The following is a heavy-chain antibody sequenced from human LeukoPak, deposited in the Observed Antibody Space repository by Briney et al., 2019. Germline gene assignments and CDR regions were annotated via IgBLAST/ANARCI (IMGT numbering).Heavy chain of an antibody. V-gene: IGHV3-23*01. CDR3: AKALYYDILTGYPGIYYYYYGMDV. J-gene: IGHJ6*02. CDR1: GFTFSSYA. D-gene: IGHD3-9*01. Sequence: GGSLRLSCAASGFTFSSYAMSWVRQAPGKGLERVSAISGSGGSTYYADSVKGRFTISRDNSKNTLYLQMNSLRAEDTAVYYCAKALYYDILTGYPGIYYYYYGMDVWGQGTTVTVSS. CDR2: ISGSGGST.